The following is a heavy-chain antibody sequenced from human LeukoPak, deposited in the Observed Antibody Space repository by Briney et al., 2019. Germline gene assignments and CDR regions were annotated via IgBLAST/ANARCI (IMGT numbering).Heavy chain of an antibody. CDR3: ARDEGRWYYDFWSGYPNPDYYYYYMDV. D-gene: IGHD3-3*01. CDR2: ISSSGSTI. CDR1: EFTFSNYW. Sequence: GGSLRLSCATSEFTFSNYWMSWVRQAPGKGLEWVSYISSSGSTIYYADSVKGRFTISRDNAKNSLYLQMNSLRAEDTAVYYCARDEGRWYYDFWSGYPNPDYYYYYMDVWGKGTTVTVSS. J-gene: IGHJ6*03. V-gene: IGHV3-48*04.